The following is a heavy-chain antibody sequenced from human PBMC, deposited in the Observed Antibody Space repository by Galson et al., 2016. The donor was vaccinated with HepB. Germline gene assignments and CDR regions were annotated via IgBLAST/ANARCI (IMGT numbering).Heavy chain of an antibody. CDR2: IWYDGSNE. CDR1: GFTFSSFG. D-gene: IGHD3-9*01. J-gene: IGHJ4*02. CDR3: AKIPAGSYYDILTGPWG. Sequence: SLRLSCAASGFTFSSFGVHWVRQAPGKGLEWVAPIWYDGSNEQYADSVKGRFTISRDNSKNTLYLQMNSLRAEDTAVYYCAKIPAGSYYDILTGPWGWGQGTLVIVSS. V-gene: IGHV3-33*06.